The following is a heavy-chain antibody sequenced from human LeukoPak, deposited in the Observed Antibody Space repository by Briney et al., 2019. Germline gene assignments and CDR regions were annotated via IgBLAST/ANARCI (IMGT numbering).Heavy chain of an antibody. D-gene: IGHD6-19*01. CDR3: AKGISGNSSGWYGSYYFDY. J-gene: IGHJ4*02. V-gene: IGHV3-23*01. Sequence: GGSLRLSCAASGFTFSSYAMSWVRQAPGKGLEWVSAISGSGGSTYYADSVKGRFTISRDNSKNTLYLQMNSLRAEDTAVYYCAKGISGNSSGWYGSYYFDYWGQGTLVTVSS. CDR1: GFTFSSYA. CDR2: ISGSGGST.